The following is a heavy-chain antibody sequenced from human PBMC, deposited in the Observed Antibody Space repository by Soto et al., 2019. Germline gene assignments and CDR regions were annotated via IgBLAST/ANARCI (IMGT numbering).Heavy chain of an antibody. CDR3: ARGKFHNTGSGSYYTSWCDP. CDR2: IYYSGST. V-gene: IGHV4-31*03. CDR1: GCSISSGGYY. D-gene: IGHD3-10*01. Sequence: QVQLQESGPGLVKPSQTLSLTCTVSGCSISSGGYYWSWIRQHPGKGLEWIGYIYYSGSTYYNPSLKGRVTISVDTCKNHFSLKLSSVTAADTAVYYCARGKFHNTGSGSYYTSWCDPWGQGSLVTVSS. J-gene: IGHJ5*02.